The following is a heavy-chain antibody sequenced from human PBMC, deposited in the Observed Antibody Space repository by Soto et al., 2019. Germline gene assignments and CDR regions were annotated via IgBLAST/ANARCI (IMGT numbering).Heavy chain of an antibody. J-gene: IGHJ6*02. Sequence: SETLSLTCTVSGGSISIGGYYLSWIRQYPGKGLEWIGCIYSSGNTNYNPSLRRRGSISLDTSKNQFSLNLRSVTAADTAVYYGARVGVRGVISGMDVWGQGTTVTVS. D-gene: IGHD3-10*01. CDR2: IYSSGNT. CDR1: GGSISIGGYY. V-gene: IGHV4-31*03. CDR3: ARVGVRGVISGMDV.